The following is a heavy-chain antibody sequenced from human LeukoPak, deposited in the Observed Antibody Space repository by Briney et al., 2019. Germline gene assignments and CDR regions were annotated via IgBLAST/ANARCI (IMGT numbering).Heavy chain of an antibody. CDR2: INHSGST. D-gene: IGHD5-18*01. Sequence: PSETLSLTCAVYGGSFSGYYWSWIRQPPGKGLEWIGEINHSGSTNYNPSLKSRVTTSVDTSKNQFSLKLSSVTAADTAVYYCARGTDTAMVYFDYWGQGTLVTVSS. CDR3: ARGTDTAMVYFDY. CDR1: GGSFSGYY. V-gene: IGHV4-34*01. J-gene: IGHJ4*02.